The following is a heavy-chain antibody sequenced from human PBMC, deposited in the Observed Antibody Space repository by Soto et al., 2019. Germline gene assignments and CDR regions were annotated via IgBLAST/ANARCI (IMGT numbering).Heavy chain of an antibody. V-gene: IGHV4-34*01. CDR3: ARRLGGVTTVTTYYFDY. J-gene: IGHJ4*02. D-gene: IGHD4-17*01. CDR2: INHSGST. Sequence: QVQLQQWGAGRLKPSETLSLTCAVYGGSFRGYYWSWIRQPPGKGLEWIGEINHSGSTNYNPSLKSRVTISVDTSKNQFSLKLSSVTAADTAVYYCARRLGGVTTVTTYYFDYWGQGTLVTVSS. CDR1: GGSFRGYY.